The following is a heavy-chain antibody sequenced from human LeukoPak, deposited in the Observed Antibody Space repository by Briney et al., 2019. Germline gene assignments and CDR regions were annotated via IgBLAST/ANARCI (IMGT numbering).Heavy chain of an antibody. Sequence: GGSLRLSCAASGFTFDDYAMHWVRQAPGKGLEWVSGISWNSGSIGYADSVKGRFTISRDNAKNSLYLQMNSLRAEDTALYYCAKDIGPGPPRVTFDYWGQGTLVTVSS. V-gene: IGHV3-9*01. D-gene: IGHD2-21*02. J-gene: IGHJ4*02. CDR2: ISWNSGSI. CDR1: GFTFDDYA. CDR3: AKDIGPGPPRVTFDY.